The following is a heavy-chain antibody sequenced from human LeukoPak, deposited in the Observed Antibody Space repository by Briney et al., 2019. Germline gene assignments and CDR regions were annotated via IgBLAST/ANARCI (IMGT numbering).Heavy chain of an antibody. D-gene: IGHD2-2*01. V-gene: IGHV4-59*01. CDR3: ARGPCSSANCYWSFDH. CDR1: GGSISSYY. J-gene: IGHJ5*02. Sequence: SSETLSLTCTVSGGSISSYYWSWIRQPPGKGLEWVGYIYYSGSTNYNPSLKSRVTISGDTSKNHFSLKLSSVTAADTAVYYCARGPCSSANCYWSFDHRGQGTLVTVSS. CDR2: IYYSGST.